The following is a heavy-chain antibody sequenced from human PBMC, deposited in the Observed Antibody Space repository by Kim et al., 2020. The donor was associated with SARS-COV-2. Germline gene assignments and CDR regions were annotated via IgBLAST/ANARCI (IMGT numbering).Heavy chain of an antibody. Sequence: SETLSLTCTVSGGSISSSSYYWGWIRQPPGKGLEWIGSIYYSGSTYYNPSLKSRVTISVDTSKNQFSLKLSSVTAADTAVYYCARESQGFWSGYYKGDNWFDPWGQGTLVTVSS. D-gene: IGHD3-3*01. CDR2: IYYSGST. J-gene: IGHJ5*02. CDR1: GGSISSSSYY. V-gene: IGHV4-39*07. CDR3: ARESQGFWSGYYKGDNWFDP.